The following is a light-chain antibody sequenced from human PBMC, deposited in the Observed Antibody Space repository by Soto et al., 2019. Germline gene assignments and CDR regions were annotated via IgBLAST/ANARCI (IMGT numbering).Light chain of an antibody. CDR2: DTS. V-gene: IGKV3-11*01. Sequence: VLTLSPATLALSKGERATLSCRASQSVSSYLAWYQQKPGQAPRLLIYDTSNRATGVPARFSGSGSGTDFTLTISSLEPEDCAIYYCQQRQYWPPITFGQGTRLEIK. CDR1: QSVSSY. J-gene: IGKJ5*01. CDR3: QQRQYWPPIT.